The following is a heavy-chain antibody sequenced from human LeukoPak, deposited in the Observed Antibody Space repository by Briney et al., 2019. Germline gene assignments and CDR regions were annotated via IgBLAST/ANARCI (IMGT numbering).Heavy chain of an antibody. D-gene: IGHD2-15*01. Sequence: PGESLRLSRAASGFTFSSNYMSWVRQAPGKGLEGVSVIYSGGGTYYADSVKGRFTISRDNSKNTVYLQMNSLRAEDTAVYYCARASFWFDYSGYYFDFWGQGTLVTVSS. CDR2: IYSGGGT. J-gene: IGHJ4*02. CDR3: ARASFWFDYSGYYFDF. V-gene: IGHV3-66*01. CDR1: GFTFSSNY.